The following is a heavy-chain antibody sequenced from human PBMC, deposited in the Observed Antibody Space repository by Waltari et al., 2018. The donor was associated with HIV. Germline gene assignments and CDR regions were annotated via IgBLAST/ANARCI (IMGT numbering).Heavy chain of an antibody. CDR2: IKQDGSEK. CDR1: GFTFSSYW. V-gene: IGHV3-7*01. Sequence: EVQLVESGGGLVQPGGSLRLSCAASGFTFSSYWMSWVRQAPGKGLEWVANIKQDGSEKYYVDSVKGRFTISRDNAKNSLYLQMNSLRAEDTAVYYCARDGAYSNYYFDYWGQGTLVTVSS. CDR3: ARDGAYSNYYFDY. J-gene: IGHJ4*02. D-gene: IGHD4-4*01.